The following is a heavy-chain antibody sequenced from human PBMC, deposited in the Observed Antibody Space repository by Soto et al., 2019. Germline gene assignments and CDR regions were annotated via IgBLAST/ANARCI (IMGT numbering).Heavy chain of an antibody. D-gene: IGHD6-19*01. Sequence: GGSLRLSCAASGFIFSSYSMHWVRQAPGKGLEWVAVILYDGNNKYYADSVKGRFTISIDNFKNTLYLQMNSLRSEDTAVYYCARDGNRSPTLGRVSAVATLVDSYFDLWGRGTLVTVSS. CDR1: GFIFSSYS. CDR2: ILYDGNNK. V-gene: IGHV3-30-3*01. CDR3: ARDGNRSPTLGRVSAVATLVDSYFDL. J-gene: IGHJ2*01.